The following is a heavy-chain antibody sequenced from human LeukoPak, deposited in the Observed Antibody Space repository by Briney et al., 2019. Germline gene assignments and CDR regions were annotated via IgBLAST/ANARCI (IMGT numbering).Heavy chain of an antibody. CDR3: AELGITMIGGV. CDR1: GFTFSSYW. D-gene: IGHD3-10*02. Sequence: GGSLRLSCAASGFTFSSYWMRWVRQAPGKGLVWVSRIKSDGSKITYADSVKGRFTISRDNAKNSLHLQMNSLRAEDTAVYYCAELGITMIGGVWGKGTTVTISS. V-gene: IGHV3-74*01. CDR2: IKSDGSKI. J-gene: IGHJ6*04.